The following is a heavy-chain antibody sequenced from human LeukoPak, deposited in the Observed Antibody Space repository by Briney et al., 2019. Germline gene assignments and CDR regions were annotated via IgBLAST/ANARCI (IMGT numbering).Heavy chain of an antibody. Sequence: GGSLRLSCAASGFTFSSYGMYWVRQAPGKGLEWVAFIRYDGSNKYYADSVKGRFTVSRDNSKNTLYLQMKSLRAADTAVYYXAXGGGYEAQYYYYYLDVWGKGTTVTISS. J-gene: IGHJ6*03. CDR2: IRYDGSNK. D-gene: IGHD5-12*01. V-gene: IGHV3-30*02. CDR3: AXGGGYEAQYYYYYLDV. CDR1: GFTFSSYG.